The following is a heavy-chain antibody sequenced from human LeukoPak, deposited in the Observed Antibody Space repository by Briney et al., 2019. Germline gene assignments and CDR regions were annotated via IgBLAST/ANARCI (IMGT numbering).Heavy chain of an antibody. CDR1: GSFFTNYW. V-gene: IGHV5-51*01. CDR2: IYPGDSDT. J-gene: IGHJ4*02. CDR3: TRRMTRGVITSPFDS. D-gene: IGHD3-10*01. Sequence: GASLQISCQGSGSFFTNYWIGWVRQLPGEGLELMGLIYPGDSDTTYSPSFQGQVTISADKSITTAYLQWSSLKASDTAMYYCTRRMTRGVITSPFDSWGQGTLGSVS.